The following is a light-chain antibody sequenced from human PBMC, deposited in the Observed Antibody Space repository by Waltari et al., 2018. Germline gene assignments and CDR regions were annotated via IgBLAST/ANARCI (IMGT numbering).Light chain of an antibody. J-gene: IGLJ2*01. Sequence: QSALTQPPSASGSPGQSVTISCTGTSSDVGGFDYVSWYQQHPGKVPRLMIYEVSKRPSGVPVRFFGSKSGNTASLTVSGLQVEDEADYYCSSFAGSSQMLFGGGTKLTVL. CDR3: SSFAGSSQML. V-gene: IGLV2-8*01. CDR2: EVS. CDR1: SSDVGGFDY.